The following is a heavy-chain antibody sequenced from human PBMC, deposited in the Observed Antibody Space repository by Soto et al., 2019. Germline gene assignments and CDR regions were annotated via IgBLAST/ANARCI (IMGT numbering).Heavy chain of an antibody. D-gene: IGHD6-19*01. CDR2: INAGNGNT. Sequence: SLNRSRKAAVYTLTSYPMHCVRHAPGQRLEWMGWINAGNGNTKYAQKLQGRVTMTTDTSTSTAYMELRSLRSDDTAVYYCAISFIAVAGRYYYYYGMDVWGQGTTVTVSS. CDR1: VYTLTSYP. V-gene: IGHV1-3*01. J-gene: IGHJ6*02. CDR3: AISFIAVAGRYYYYYGMDV.